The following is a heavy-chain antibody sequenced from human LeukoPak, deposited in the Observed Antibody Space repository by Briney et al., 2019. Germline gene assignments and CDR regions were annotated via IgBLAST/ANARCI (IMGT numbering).Heavy chain of an antibody. J-gene: IGHJ4*02. V-gene: IGHV4-34*01. Sequence: SETLSLTCAVYGGSFSGYYWSWIRQPPGKGLEWIGEINHSGSTNYNPSLKSRVTISVDTSKNQFSLKLSSVTAADTAVYYCVRALLGIDDHWGQGTLVTVSS. CDR3: VRALLGIDDH. CDR1: GGSFSGYY. D-gene: IGHD7-27*01. CDR2: INHSGST.